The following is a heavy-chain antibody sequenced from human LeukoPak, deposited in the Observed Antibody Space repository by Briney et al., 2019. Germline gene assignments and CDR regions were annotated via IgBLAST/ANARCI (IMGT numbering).Heavy chain of an antibody. CDR3: AKDIWPGWWLQLDY. CDR1: GFTFDDYA. V-gene: IGHV3-43*02. D-gene: IGHD5-24*01. Sequence: PGGSLRLSCAASGFTFDDYAMHWVRQAPGKGLEWVSLISGDGGSTYYADSVKGRFTISRDNSKDSLYLQMNSLRTEDTALYYCAKDIWPGWWLQLDYWGQGTLVTVSS. J-gene: IGHJ4*02. CDR2: ISGDGGST.